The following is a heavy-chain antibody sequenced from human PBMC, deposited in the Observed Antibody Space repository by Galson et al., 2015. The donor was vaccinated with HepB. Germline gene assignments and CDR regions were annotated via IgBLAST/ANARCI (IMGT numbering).Heavy chain of an antibody. CDR2: IYYSGST. CDR3: ASTRWGDQRVDY. J-gene: IGHJ4*02. V-gene: IGHV4-30-4*01. CDR1: GGSISSGDYY. Sequence: TLSLTCTVSGGSISSGDYYWSWIRQPPGKGLEWIGYIYYSGSTYYNPSLKSRVTISVDTSKNQFSLKLSSVTAADTAVYYCASTRWGDQRVDYWGQGTLVTVSS. D-gene: IGHD3-16*01.